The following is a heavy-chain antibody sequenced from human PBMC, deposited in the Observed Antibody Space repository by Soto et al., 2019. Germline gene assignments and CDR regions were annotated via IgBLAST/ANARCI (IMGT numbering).Heavy chain of an antibody. CDR3: ARAPSLDLDY. CDR1: GGSFSGYD. CDR2: INHSGST. Sequence: SEILSLTCAVYGGSFSGYDWSWIRQPPGKGLEWIGEINHSGSTNYNPSLKSRVTISVDTSKNQFSLKLSSVTAADTAVYYCARAPSLDLDYWGQGTLVTVSS. V-gene: IGHV4-34*01. J-gene: IGHJ4*02.